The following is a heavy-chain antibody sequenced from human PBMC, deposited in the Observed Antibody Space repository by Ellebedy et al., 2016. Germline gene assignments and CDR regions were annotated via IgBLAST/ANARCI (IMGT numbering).Heavy chain of an antibody. D-gene: IGHD2-2*01. Sequence: GGSLRLXXAASGFTFSSYAMSWVRQAPGKGLEWVSAISGSGGSTYYADSVKGRFTISRDNSKNTLYLQMNSLRAEDTAVYYCAKEADIVVVPATTKAYNWFDPWGQGTLVTVSS. J-gene: IGHJ5*02. CDR1: GFTFSSYA. V-gene: IGHV3-23*01. CDR3: AKEADIVVVPATTKAYNWFDP. CDR2: ISGSGGST.